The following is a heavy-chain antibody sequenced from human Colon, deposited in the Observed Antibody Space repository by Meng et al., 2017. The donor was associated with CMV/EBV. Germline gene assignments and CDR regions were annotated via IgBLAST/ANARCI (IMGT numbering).Heavy chain of an antibody. CDR3: AKPIAASL. Sequence: GGSLRLSCAASGFSFSDYAFHWVRQAPGKALKWVAFIRTDGGEKYYADSVKGRFTISRDDSNSTLYLQMNSLRVEDTAVYHCAKPIAASLWGQGTLVTVSS. CDR1: GFSFSDYA. D-gene: IGHD6-13*01. CDR2: IRTDGGEK. V-gene: IGHV3-30*02. J-gene: IGHJ4*02.